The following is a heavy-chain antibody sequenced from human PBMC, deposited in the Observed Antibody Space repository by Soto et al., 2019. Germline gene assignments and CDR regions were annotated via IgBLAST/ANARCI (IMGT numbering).Heavy chain of an antibody. CDR1: GITFRTYG. CDR3: ANPPIVHYRYDMDV. D-gene: IGHD1-26*01. Sequence: SGGSLRLSCAASGITFRTYGMHWVRQALGKGLEWVAVISYDGSNEYYADSVKGRFTISRDNSKNTLYLQMDSLRDDDTAVYYCANPPIVHYRYDMDVWGQGTTVTVSS. V-gene: IGHV3-30*18. J-gene: IGHJ6*02. CDR2: ISYDGSNE.